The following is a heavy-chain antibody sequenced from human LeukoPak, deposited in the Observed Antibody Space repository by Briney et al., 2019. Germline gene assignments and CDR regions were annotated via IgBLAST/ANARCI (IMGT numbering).Heavy chain of an antibody. CDR3: ARKGYYGSGSYYNY. CDR1: GYTFTSYG. CDR2: ISAYNGNT. V-gene: IGHV1-18*01. J-gene: IGHJ4*02. Sequence: ASVKVSCKASGYTFTSYGISWVRQAPGQGLEWMGWISAYNGNTNYAQNLQGRVTMTTDTSTTTAYMELRSLRSDDTAVYYCARKGYYGSGSYYNYWGQGTLVTVSS. D-gene: IGHD3-10*01.